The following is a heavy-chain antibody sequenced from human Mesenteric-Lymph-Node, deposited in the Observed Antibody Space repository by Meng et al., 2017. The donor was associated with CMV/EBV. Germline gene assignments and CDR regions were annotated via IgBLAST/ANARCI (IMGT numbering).Heavy chain of an antibody. V-gene: IGHV3-23*01. CDR3: AKCPSYVWGTYYFDY. CDR2: VDGSGVGT. CDR1: GFTFSNYW. Sequence: GGSLRLSCAASGFTFSNYWMTWVRQAPGKGLEWVSAVDGSGVGTYYADSVQGRFTISRDNSKNTLYLQMNSLRAEDTAVYYCAKCPSYVWGTYYFDYWGQGTLVTVSS. D-gene: IGHD3-16*01. J-gene: IGHJ4*02.